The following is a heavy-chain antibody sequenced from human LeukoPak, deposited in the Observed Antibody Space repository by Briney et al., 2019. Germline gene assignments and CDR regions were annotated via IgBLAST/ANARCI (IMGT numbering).Heavy chain of an antibody. J-gene: IGHJ4*02. CDR1: GGSISSYY. CDR3: ARHVRVSASFDY. D-gene: IGHD3-3*01. CDR2: IYYSGST. V-gene: IGHV4-59*08. Sequence: SETLSLTCTVSGGSISSYYWSWIRQPPGKGLEWTGYIYYSGSTNYNPSLKSRVTISVDTSNNQFSLKLSSVTAADTAVYYCARHVRVSASFDYWGQGTLVTVSS.